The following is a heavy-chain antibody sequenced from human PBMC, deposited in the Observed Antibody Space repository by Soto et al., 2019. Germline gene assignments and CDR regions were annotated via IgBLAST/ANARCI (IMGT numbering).Heavy chain of an antibody. V-gene: IGHV3-30*18. J-gene: IGHJ3*02. CDR1: GFTFSNFG. CDR2: ISYDGSNK. CDR3: AKDKLSSTDAFDS. Sequence: PGGSLRLSCAASGFTFSNFGMHRVRQAPGKGLEWVALISYDGSNKYYADSVKGRFTISRDTSKNTLYLQMSSLRAEDTAVYYCAKDKLSSTDAFDSWGQGTMVTVSS.